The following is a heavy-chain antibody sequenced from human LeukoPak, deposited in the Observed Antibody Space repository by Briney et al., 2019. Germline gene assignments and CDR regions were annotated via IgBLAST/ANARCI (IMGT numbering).Heavy chain of an antibody. CDR1: GYNIINYW. J-gene: IGHJ4*01. D-gene: IGHD3-16*01. CDR2: IFPGDSTA. CDR3: ARLGKGLLRYSFDY. Sequence: GESLKISCEVSGYNIINYWIGWVRQMPGKGLEWMAIIFPGDSTATYNPSFQGQVSLSVDKSVSAAYLQWSSLQASDTAIHYCARLGKGLLRYSFDYWGHGTLVTVAS. V-gene: IGHV5-51*01.